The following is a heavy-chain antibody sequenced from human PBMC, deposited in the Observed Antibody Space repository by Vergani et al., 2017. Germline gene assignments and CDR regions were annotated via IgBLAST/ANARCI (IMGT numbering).Heavy chain of an antibody. CDR3: AGAGGEITISYYCYNMDV. D-gene: IGHD3-3*01. V-gene: IGHV1-69*01. Sequence: QVQLVQSGAEVKKPGSSVKVSCKASGGTFSSYAISWVRQAPGQGLEWMGGIIPIFGTANYAQNFQGRVTITADESTSTAYMELSSLRSEDTAVYYCAGAGGEITISYYCYNMDVWGKGTTVTVS. CDR1: GGTFSSYA. CDR2: IIPIFGTA. J-gene: IGHJ6*03.